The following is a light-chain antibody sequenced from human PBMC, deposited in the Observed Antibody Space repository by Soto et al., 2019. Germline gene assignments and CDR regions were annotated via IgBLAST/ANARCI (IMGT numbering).Light chain of an antibody. J-gene: IGKJ4*01. V-gene: IGKV1-9*01. CDR3: QQHNSYPLT. Sequence: GDRVTITCRASQGVGSYLAWYQQKPGTAPKLLIYVTSTLQSGVPSRFSGSGSGTDFTLTISSLQPDDFATYYCQQHNSYPLTFGGGTKVEIK. CDR2: VTS. CDR1: QGVGSY.